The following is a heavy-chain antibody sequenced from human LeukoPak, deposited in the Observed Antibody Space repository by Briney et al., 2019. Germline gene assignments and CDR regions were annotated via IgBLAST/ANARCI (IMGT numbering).Heavy chain of an antibody. Sequence: GASVKVSCKASGYTFTSYGISWVRQAPGQGLEWMGWISAYNGNTNYAQKPQGRVTMTTDTSTSTAYMELRSLRSDDTAVYYCARDSVGYCSSTSCYHYTPYYFDYWGQGTLVTVSS. V-gene: IGHV1-18*01. J-gene: IGHJ4*02. CDR2: ISAYNGNT. CDR1: GYTFTSYG. CDR3: ARDSVGYCSSTSCYHYTPYYFDY. D-gene: IGHD2-2*01.